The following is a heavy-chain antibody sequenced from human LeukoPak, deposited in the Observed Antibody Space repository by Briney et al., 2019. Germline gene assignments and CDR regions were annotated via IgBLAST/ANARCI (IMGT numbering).Heavy chain of an antibody. Sequence: GGSLRLSCAASGFTFSGYSMNWVRQAPGKGLEWISYIGIDSGNTNYADSVKGRFTISGDKAKNSLYLQMNSLRVEDTAVYYCARDYKYAFDNWGRGTLVTVSS. CDR3: ARDYKYAFDN. CDR1: GFTFSGYS. J-gene: IGHJ4*02. V-gene: IGHV3-48*01. CDR2: IGIDSGNT. D-gene: IGHD5-24*01.